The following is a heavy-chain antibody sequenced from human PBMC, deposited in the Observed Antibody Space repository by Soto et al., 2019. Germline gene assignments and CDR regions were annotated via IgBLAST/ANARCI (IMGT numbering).Heavy chain of an antibody. Sequence: QVHLVQSGAEVKKPGASVKVSCKASGYIFINYYIHWVRQAPGQGLEWIGIINPNGGSTNYAQKSGGRVTLARDRSTSTVYMDLSSLRSDDTAVYYCARDLAAADYWCQGTLVTVSS. CDR3: ARDLAAADY. V-gene: IGHV1-46*01. D-gene: IGHD6-13*01. J-gene: IGHJ4*02. CDR2: INPNGGST. CDR1: GYIFINYY.